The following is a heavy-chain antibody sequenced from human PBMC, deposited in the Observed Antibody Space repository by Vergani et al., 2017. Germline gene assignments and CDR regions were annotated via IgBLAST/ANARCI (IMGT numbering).Heavy chain of an antibody. D-gene: IGHD3-10*01. CDR1: GFTFSDYY. J-gene: IGHJ4*02. V-gene: IGHV3-11*01. CDR2: ISSSGSTI. Sequence: QVQLVESGGGLVKPGGSLRLSCAASGFTFSDYYMSWIRQAPGKGLEWVSYISSSGSTIYYADSVKGRFTISRDNAKNSLYLQMNSLRAEDTALYYCAKDSLSTMVRGVIHFDYWGQGTLVTVSS. CDR3: AKDSLSTMVRGVIHFDY.